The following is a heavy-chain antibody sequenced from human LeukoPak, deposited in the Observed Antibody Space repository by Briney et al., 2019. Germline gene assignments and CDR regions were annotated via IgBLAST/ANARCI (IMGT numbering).Heavy chain of an antibody. J-gene: IGHJ6*04. V-gene: IGHV3-48*03. CDR1: GFTFSSYE. CDR2: ISSSGSTI. D-gene: IGHD3-10*01. CDR3: ARESTLGFGELFRYYYGMDV. Sequence: GGSLRLSCAASGFTFSSYEMNWVRQAPGKGLEWVSYISSSGSTIYYADSVKGRFTISRGNAKNSLYLQMNSLRAEDTAVYYCARESTLGFGELFRYYYGMDVWGKGTTVTVSS.